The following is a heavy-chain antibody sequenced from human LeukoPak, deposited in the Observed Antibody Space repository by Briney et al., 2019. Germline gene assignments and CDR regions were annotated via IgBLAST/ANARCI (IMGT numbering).Heavy chain of an antibody. CDR2: INHSGST. CDR1: GGSFSGYY. CDR3: ARGRRHYYYYMDV. J-gene: IGHJ6*03. Sequence: SETLSLTCAVYGGSFSGYYWSWIRQPPGKGLEWIGEINHSGSTNYNPSLKSRVTISVDTSKNQFSLKLRSVTAADTAVYYCARGRRHYYYYMDVWGKGTTVTVSS. V-gene: IGHV4-34*01. D-gene: IGHD1-1*01.